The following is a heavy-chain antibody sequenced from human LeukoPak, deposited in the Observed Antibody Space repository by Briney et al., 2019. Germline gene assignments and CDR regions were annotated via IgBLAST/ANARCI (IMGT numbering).Heavy chain of an antibody. D-gene: IGHD6-13*01. Sequence: ASVKVSCKASGYTFTGYYMHWVRQAPGQGLEWMGWINPNSGGTSYAQKFQGRVTMTRDTSISTAYMELSRLRSDDTAVYYCARRGSSRWSFDYWGQGTLVTVSS. CDR1: GYTFTGYY. J-gene: IGHJ4*02. CDR3: ARRGSSRWSFDY. V-gene: IGHV1-2*02. CDR2: INPNSGGT.